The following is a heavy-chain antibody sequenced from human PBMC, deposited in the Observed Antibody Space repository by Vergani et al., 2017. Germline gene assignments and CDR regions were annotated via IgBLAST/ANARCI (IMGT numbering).Heavy chain of an antibody. J-gene: IGHJ3*02. Sequence: QVQLVQSGAEVKKPGASVKVSCKASGYTFTSYYMHWVRQAPGQGLVWMGIINPSGGSTSYAQKFQGRVTMTRDTSTSTVYMELSSLRSEDTAVYYCARNGITTDAFDIWGQGTMVTVSS. V-gene: IGHV1-46*03. CDR3: ARNGITTDAFDI. CDR2: INPSGGST. D-gene: IGHD1-1*01. CDR1: GYTFTSYY.